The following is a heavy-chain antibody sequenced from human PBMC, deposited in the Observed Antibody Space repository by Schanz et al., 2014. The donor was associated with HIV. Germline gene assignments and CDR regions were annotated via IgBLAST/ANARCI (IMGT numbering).Heavy chain of an antibody. CDR3: ASGVRGHYYYYAMDV. Sequence: EVQLVESGGGLVKPGGSLRLSCAASGFTFMRHTMNWVRQAPGKGLEWVSSISDRSDYLHYADSVKGRFTISRDNAKNSLYLQMSSLRAEDTAVYYCASGVRGHYYYYAMDVWGRGTAVTVSS. CDR2: ISDRSDYL. CDR1: GFTFMRHT. D-gene: IGHD3-16*01. J-gene: IGHJ6*02. V-gene: IGHV3-21*02.